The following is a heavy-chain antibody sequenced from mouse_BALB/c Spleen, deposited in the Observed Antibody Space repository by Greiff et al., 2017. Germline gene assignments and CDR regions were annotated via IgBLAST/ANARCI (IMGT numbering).Heavy chain of an antibody. CDR2: ISSGGSYT. CDR1: GFTFSSYT. J-gene: IGHJ1*01. Sequence: EVQVVESGGGLVKPGGSLKLSCAASGFTFSSYTMSWVRQTPEKRLEWVATISSGGSYTYYPDSVKGRFTISRDNAKNTLYLQMSSLKSEDTAMYYCTRDPYYGNYDWYFDVWGAGTTVTVSS. CDR3: TRDPYYGNYDWYFDV. V-gene: IGHV5-6-4*01. D-gene: IGHD2-10*01.